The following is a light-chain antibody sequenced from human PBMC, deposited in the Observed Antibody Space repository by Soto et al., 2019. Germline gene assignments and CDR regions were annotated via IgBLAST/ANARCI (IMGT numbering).Light chain of an antibody. Sequence: EIVMTQSPLSSPVTLGQPASISCRSSQSLVFSDGDTYLSWLQQRPGQPLRLLIYKVSNRFSGVPDRFSGSGAGTNFTLRTSRVEAEDVGVYYCMQATQWRTFGQGTRVEIK. V-gene: IGKV2-24*01. CDR2: KVS. J-gene: IGKJ1*01. CDR1: QSLVFSDGDTY. CDR3: MQATQWRT.